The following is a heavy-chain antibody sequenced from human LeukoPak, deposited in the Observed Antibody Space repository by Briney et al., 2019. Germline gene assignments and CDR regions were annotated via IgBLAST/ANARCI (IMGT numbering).Heavy chain of an antibody. CDR3: ARRDDGTLN. D-gene: IGHD1-1*01. J-gene: IGHJ4*02. CDR2: ITLSSSSI. Sequence: GGSLRLSCAASGFNFNNYNMNWVRQAPGKGLEWVSYITLSSSSIYYADSVKGRFTISRDNAKNSLYLQMNSLRAEDTALYYCARRDDGTLNWGQGTLVTVSS. CDR1: GFNFNNYN. V-gene: IGHV3-48*04.